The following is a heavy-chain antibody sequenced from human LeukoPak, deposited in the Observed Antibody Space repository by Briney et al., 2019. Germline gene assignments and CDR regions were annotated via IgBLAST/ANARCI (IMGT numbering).Heavy chain of an antibody. CDR1: GFTFSSDA. V-gene: IGHV3-23*01. Sequence: GGSLRLSCAASGFTFSSDAMSWVRQAPGKGLEWVSAISGSGGSTYYADSVKGRFTISRDNSKNTLYLQMNSLRAEDTAVYYCAKNGQITMATIVDYWGQGTLVTVSS. CDR2: ISGSGGST. D-gene: IGHD5-24*01. CDR3: AKNGQITMATIVDY. J-gene: IGHJ4*02.